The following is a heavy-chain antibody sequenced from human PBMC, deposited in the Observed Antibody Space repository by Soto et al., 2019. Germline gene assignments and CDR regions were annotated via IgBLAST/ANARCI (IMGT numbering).Heavy chain of an antibody. D-gene: IGHD5-12*01. Sequence: SETLSLTCTVSGGSISSGGYYWGWIHQHPGKGLEWIGYIYYSGSTYYNPSLKSRVTISVDTSKNQFSLKLSSVTAADTAVYYCAREPASEMATIGYFDYWGQGTLVTVSS. CDR2: IYYSGST. CDR3: AREPASEMATIGYFDY. J-gene: IGHJ4*02. CDR1: GGSISSGGYY. V-gene: IGHV4-31*03.